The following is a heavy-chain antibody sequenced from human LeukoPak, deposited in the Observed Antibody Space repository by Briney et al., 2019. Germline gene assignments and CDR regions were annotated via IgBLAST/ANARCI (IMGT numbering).Heavy chain of an antibody. Sequence: PSETLSLTCTVSGGSISSYYWSWIRQPPGKGLEWIGYIYYSGSTNYNPSLKSRVTISVDTSKNQFSLKLSSVTAADTAVYYCARESGPEGLGYWGQGTLVTVSS. J-gene: IGHJ4*02. CDR3: ARESGPEGLGY. CDR2: IYYSGST. V-gene: IGHV4-59*12. CDR1: GGSISSYY. D-gene: IGHD5-12*01.